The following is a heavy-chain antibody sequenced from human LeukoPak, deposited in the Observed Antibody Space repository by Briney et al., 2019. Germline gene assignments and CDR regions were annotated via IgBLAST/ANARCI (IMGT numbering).Heavy chain of an antibody. CDR3: TKGPYYYDSSGYSRRWFDP. Sequence: PGGSLRLSCAASGFTFSSYAMSWVRQAPGKGLEWVSSISGSGGRTYYADSVKGRFTTSRDNSKNTLYLQMNSLRAEDTAVYYCTKGPYYYDSSGYSRRWFDPWGQGTLVTVSS. CDR2: ISGSGGRT. J-gene: IGHJ5*02. CDR1: GFTFSSYA. D-gene: IGHD3-22*01. V-gene: IGHV3-23*01.